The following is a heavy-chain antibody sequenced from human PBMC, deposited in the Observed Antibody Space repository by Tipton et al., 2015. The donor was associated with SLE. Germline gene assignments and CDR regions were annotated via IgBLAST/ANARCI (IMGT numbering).Heavy chain of an antibody. V-gene: IGHV4-59*01. Sequence: GLVKPSETLSLTCAVYTGSLSGYYWSWIRQPPGKGLEWIGYIFYTGSTSYNPSLKSRVTISVDTSKNQFSLKLSSVTAADTAVYYCARAILTGYYFFDYWGQGTLVTVSS. D-gene: IGHD3-9*01. CDR3: ARAILTGYYFFDY. J-gene: IGHJ4*02. CDR1: TGSLSGYY. CDR2: IFYTGST.